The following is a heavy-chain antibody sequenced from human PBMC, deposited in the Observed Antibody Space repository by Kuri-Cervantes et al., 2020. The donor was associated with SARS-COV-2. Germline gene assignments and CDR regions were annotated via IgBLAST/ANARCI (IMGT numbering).Heavy chain of an antibody. J-gene: IGHJ3*02. Sequence: GGSLRLSCAASGFTFSSYGMHWVRQAPGKGLEWVAFIRYDGSNKYYEDSVKGRFTISRDNSKNTLYLQMNSLRVEDTAVYYCAKDGGDYDFWSGYYTSGDYDAFDIWGQGTMVTVSS. CDR2: IRYDGSNK. CDR1: GFTFSSYG. V-gene: IGHV3-30*02. CDR3: AKDGGDYDFWSGYYTSGDYDAFDI. D-gene: IGHD3-3*01.